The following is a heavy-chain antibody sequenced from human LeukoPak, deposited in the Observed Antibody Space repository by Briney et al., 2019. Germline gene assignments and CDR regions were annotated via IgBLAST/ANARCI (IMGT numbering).Heavy chain of an antibody. V-gene: IGHV4-34*01. CDR1: GGSFSGHY. J-gene: IGHJ4*02. CDR2: LNHSGAT. Sequence: SETLSLTCTVYGGSFSGHYWSWIRQPPGKGLEWIGELNHSGATNYNPSLRSRVTISVDTSKNQFPLKLSSVTAADTAVYFCARHGSYSLDYWGQGALVTVSS. CDR3: ARHGSYSLDY. D-gene: IGHD3-3*01.